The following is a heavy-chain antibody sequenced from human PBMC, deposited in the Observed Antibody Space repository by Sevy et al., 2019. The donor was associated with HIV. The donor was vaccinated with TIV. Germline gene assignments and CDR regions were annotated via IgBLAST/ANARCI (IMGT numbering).Heavy chain of an antibody. Sequence: ASVKVSCKISGYRLSELSMHWVRQAPGKGLEWMGRFDPEDGEINYAQKFQGRVTVTEATSTDTAYMELSRLRSEDTAVYYCATGREYYDENSGYFDYWGPGTLVTVSS. CDR2: FDPEDGEI. CDR3: ATGREYYDENSGYFDY. D-gene: IGHD3-22*01. CDR1: GYRLSELS. V-gene: IGHV1-24*01. J-gene: IGHJ4*02.